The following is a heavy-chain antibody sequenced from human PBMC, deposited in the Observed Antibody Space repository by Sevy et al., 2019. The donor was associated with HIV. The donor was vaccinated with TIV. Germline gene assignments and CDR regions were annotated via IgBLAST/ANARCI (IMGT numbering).Heavy chain of an antibody. CDR3: ARAHYNYFDT. CDR1: GYTFTNYG. CDR2: INTNSGNP. V-gene: IGHV7-4-1*01. D-gene: IGHD3-9*01. J-gene: IGHJ4*02. Sequence: ASVKVSCKGSGYTFTNYGLIWVRQAPGHGLEYMGRINTNSGNPTFAPGFAGRFVFSLDTSVSTAFLQIDSLNAEDTALYYCARAHYNYFDTWGQGSLVTVSS.